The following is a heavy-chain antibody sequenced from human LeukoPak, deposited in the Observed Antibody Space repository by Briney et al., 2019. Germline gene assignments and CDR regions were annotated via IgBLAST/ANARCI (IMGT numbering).Heavy chain of an antibody. J-gene: IGHJ4*02. Sequence: SETLSLTCTVSSASITSSPYFWGWIRQSPGKGLEWIGSISYSGTPYYNPSLKSRVTISVDTSKNQFSLKLSSVTAADTAVYYCARDTYINVASAYYFDYWGQGTLVTVSS. D-gene: IGHD3-10*02. CDR3: ARDTYINVASAYYFDY. CDR2: ISYSGTP. V-gene: IGHV4-39*07. CDR1: SASITSSPYF.